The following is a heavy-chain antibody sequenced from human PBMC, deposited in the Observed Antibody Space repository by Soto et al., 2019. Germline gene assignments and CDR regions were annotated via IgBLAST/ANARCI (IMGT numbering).Heavy chain of an antibody. Sequence: QVQLQESGPGLVKASETLSLTCTVSGGSISRYYWNWIRQPPGKGLEWIGSISYSGSTNYNPSVESRVTIALDTSKTQFPLKLSSVTAADTAVYYCARRSRGWDYNGDYGLDYWGQGTLVTVSS. J-gene: IGHJ4*02. CDR1: GGSISRYY. D-gene: IGHD4-17*01. CDR2: ISYSGST. V-gene: IGHV4-59*08. CDR3: ARRSRGWDYNGDYGLDY.